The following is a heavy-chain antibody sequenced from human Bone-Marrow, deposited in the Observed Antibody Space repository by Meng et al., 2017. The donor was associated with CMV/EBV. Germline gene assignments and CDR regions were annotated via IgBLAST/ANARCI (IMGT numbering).Heavy chain of an antibody. CDR1: GFTVSSNY. CDR2: IYSGGST. V-gene: IGHV3-53*05. D-gene: IGHD3-16*01. J-gene: IGHJ6*02. CDR3: ARDTSGGPYYYGMDV. Sequence: ESLKISCAASGFTVSSNYMSWVRQAPGKGLEWVSVIYSGGSTYYADSVKGRFTISRDNSKNTLYLQMNSLRAEDTAVYYCARDTSGGPYYYGMDVWGQGTTVTVSS.